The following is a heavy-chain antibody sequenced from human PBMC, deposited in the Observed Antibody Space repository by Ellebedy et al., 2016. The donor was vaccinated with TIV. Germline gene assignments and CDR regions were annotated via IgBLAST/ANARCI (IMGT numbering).Heavy chain of an antibody. CDR3: ARDPQWLYQFDY. Sequence: PGGSLRLSCVASGFTLSSHALSWVRQAPGKGLEWVSSIASSGGSKYYADSVKGRFTISRDTSKNTLYLEMNSLRAEDTALYYCARDPQWLYQFDYWGQGTLVTVSS. D-gene: IGHD6-19*01. V-gene: IGHV3-23*01. J-gene: IGHJ4*02. CDR2: IASSGGSK. CDR1: GFTLSSHA.